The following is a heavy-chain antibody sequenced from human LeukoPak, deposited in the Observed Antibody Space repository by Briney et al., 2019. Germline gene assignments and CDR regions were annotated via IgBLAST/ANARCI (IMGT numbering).Heavy chain of an antibody. D-gene: IGHD2-15*01. CDR1: GGSTSSYY. CDR3: ARGRYCSGGSCYLVY. J-gene: IGHJ4*02. V-gene: IGHV4-59*01. Sequence: SETLSLTCTVSGGSTSSYYWSWIRQPPGKGLEWIGYIYYSGNTNYNPSLKSRVTISVDTSKNQLSLKLNSVTAADTAVYYCARGRYCSGGSCYLVYWGQGTLVTVSS. CDR2: IYYSGNT.